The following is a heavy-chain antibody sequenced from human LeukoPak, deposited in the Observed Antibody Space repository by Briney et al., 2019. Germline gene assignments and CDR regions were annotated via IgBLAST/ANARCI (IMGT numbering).Heavy chain of an antibody. J-gene: IGHJ4*02. Sequence: SETLSLTCTVSGGSISSYYWSWIRQPAGKGLEWIGRIYTSGSTNYNPSLKSRVTMSVDTSKNQFSLKLSSVTAADTAVYYCARELGYDSSGYYFVDYWGQGTLVTVSS. CDR2: IYTSGST. V-gene: IGHV4-4*07. D-gene: IGHD3-22*01. CDR3: ARELGYDSSGYYFVDY. CDR1: GGSISSYY.